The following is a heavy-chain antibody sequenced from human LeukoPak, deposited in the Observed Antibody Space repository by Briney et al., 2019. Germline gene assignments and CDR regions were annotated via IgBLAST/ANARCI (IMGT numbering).Heavy chain of an antibody. V-gene: IGHV4-59*01. Sequence: SETLSLTCAVYGGSFSGYYWSWIRQPPGKGLEWIGYIYYSGSTNYNPSLKSRVTISVDTSKNQFSLRLSSVTAADTAVYYCARGGVDHSYYYYYMDAWGKGTTVTVSS. J-gene: IGHJ6*03. CDR2: IYYSGST. D-gene: IGHD2-8*01. CDR1: GGSFSGYY. CDR3: ARGGVDHSYYYYYMDA.